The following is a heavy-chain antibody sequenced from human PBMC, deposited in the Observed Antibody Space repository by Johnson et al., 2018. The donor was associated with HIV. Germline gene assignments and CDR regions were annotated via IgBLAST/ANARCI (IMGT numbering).Heavy chain of an antibody. Sequence: QVQLVESGGGVVQPRGSLRLSCAASGFTLRDYGMHWVRQAPGKGLEWVAFIQYDGSNKSYAESVKDRFTISRDSSKNTLCLRMSGLRPEYTAVYYCARVIDQYFDSILDDAFDIWGQGTLVTVSS. V-gene: IGHV3-30*02. CDR2: IQYDGSNK. D-gene: IGHD3-22*01. CDR3: ARVIDQYFDSILDDAFDI. CDR1: GFTLRDYG. J-gene: IGHJ3*02.